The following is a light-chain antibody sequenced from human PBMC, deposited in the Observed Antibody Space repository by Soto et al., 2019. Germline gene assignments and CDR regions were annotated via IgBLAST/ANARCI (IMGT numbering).Light chain of an antibody. CDR3: RSYDSSLSAVV. CDR1: SSNFGAGYD. J-gene: IGLJ2*01. CDR2: GDS. V-gene: IGLV1-40*01. Sequence: QSVLTQPPSVSGAPGQRVTISCTGSSSNFGAGYDVHWYQQLPGTAPKLLIYGDSNRPSGVPDRFSGSKSGTSASLAITGLQAEDEAVYYCRSYDSSLSAVVFGGGTKLTVL.